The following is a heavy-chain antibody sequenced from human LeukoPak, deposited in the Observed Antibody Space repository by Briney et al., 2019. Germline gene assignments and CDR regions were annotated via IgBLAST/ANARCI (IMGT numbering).Heavy chain of an antibody. CDR2: IIPILGVA. D-gene: IGHD1-26*01. CDR3: AREWELLSY. J-gene: IGHJ4*02. V-gene: IGHV1-69*04. Sequence: SVKVSCKASGGTFSSYAISWVRQAPGQGLEWMGRIIPILGVANYAQKFQGRVTITADKSTSTAYMELSSLRSEDTAVYYCAREWELLSYWGQGTLVTVSS. CDR1: GGTFSSYA.